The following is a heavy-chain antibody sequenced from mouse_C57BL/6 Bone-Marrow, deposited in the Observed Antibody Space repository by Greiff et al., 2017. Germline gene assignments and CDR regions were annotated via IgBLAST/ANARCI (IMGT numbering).Heavy chain of an antibody. V-gene: IGHV14-4*01. CDR1: GFTIKDDY. CDR3: YRACYGNCFDY. CDR2: IDPENGDT. J-gene: IGHJ2*01. D-gene: IGHD2-10*01. Sequence: VQLQQSGAELVRPGASVKLSCTASGFTIKDDYMHWVKQRPEQGLEWIGWIDPENGDTEYASKFQGKATITADTSSNTAYLQLSSLTSEDAAVYDCYRACYGNCFDYWGQGTTLTVSS.